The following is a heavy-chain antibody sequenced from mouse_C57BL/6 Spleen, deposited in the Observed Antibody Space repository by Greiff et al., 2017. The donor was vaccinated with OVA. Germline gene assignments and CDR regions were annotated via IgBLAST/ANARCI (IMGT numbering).Heavy chain of an antibody. Sequence: VQLQQSGPELVKPGASVKMSCKASGYTFTDYNMHWVKQSHGKSLEWSGYINPNNGGTSYNQKFKGKATLTVNKSSSTAYMELRSLTSEDSAVYYCAYGYDEALYWYFDVWGTGTTVTVSS. CDR1: GYTFTDYN. CDR3: AYGYDEALYWYFDV. J-gene: IGHJ1*03. D-gene: IGHD2-2*01. CDR2: INPNNGGT. V-gene: IGHV1-22*01.